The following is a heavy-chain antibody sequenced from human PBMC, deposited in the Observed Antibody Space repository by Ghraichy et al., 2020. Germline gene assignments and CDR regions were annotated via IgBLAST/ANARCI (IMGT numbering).Heavy chain of an antibody. J-gene: IGHJ6*02. V-gene: IGHV3-7*01. CDR3: ARVTWAVYYGSGPLYYYYGMDV. Sequence: GGSLRLSCAASGFTFSSYWMSWVRQAPGKGLEWVANIKQDGSEKYYVDSVKGRFTISRDNAKNSLYLQMNSLRAEDTAVYYCARVTWAVYYGSGPLYYYYGMDVWGQGTTVTVSS. D-gene: IGHD3-10*01. CDR1: GFTFSSYW. CDR2: IKQDGSEK.